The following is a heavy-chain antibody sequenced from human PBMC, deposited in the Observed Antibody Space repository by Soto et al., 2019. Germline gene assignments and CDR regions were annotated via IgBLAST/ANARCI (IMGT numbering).Heavy chain of an antibody. Sequence: EVQLVETGGGLIQPGGSLRLSCAASGFTVSSNYMSWVRQAPGKGLEWVSVIYSGGSTYYADSVKGRFTISRDNSKNTLYLQMNSLRAEDTAVYYCARVRSRGHYYDSSGYYYPFDIWGQGTMVTVSS. CDR1: GFTVSSNY. J-gene: IGHJ3*02. V-gene: IGHV3-53*02. CDR2: IYSGGST. CDR3: ARVRSRGHYYDSSGYYYPFDI. D-gene: IGHD3-22*01.